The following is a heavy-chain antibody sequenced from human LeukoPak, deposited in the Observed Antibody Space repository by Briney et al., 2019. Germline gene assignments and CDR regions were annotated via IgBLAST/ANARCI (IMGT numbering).Heavy chain of an antibody. V-gene: IGHV6-1*01. CDR2: TYYRSNWYY. CDR3: ARHREQPNYYYGSDV. CDR1: GDSVSSSSAT. Sequence: SQTLSLTCVISGDSVSSSSATWNWIRQSPSSGLEWLGRTYYRSNWYYDYAVSVKSRITINSDTSKNQFSLQLNAVTREDTAVYFRARHREQPNYYYGSDVWGQGTTVTVSS. D-gene: IGHD1-26*01. J-gene: IGHJ6*02.